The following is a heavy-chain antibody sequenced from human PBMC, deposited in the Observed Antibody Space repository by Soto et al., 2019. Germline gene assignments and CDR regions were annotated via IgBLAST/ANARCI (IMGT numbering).Heavy chain of an antibody. CDR1: GGSISSGDDF. CDR3: ARDRAKWKDYYYYGMDV. V-gene: IGHV4-30-4*01. D-gene: IGHD1-20*01. CDR2: IHYSGST. J-gene: IGHJ6*02. Sequence: QVQLQESGPGLVKPSQTLSLTCTVSGGSISSGDDFWTWIRQPPGKGLEWIGYIHYSGSTYYNPFLKGRLSMSVDTSKNQFSLKLSSVTAADTAVYYCARDRAKWKDYYYYGMDVWGQGTTVTVSS.